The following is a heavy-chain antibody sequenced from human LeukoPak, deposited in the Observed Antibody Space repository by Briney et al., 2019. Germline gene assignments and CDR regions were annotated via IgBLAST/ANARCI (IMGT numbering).Heavy chain of an antibody. J-gene: IGHJ4*02. D-gene: IGHD1-26*01. CDR1: GGTFSSYG. V-gene: IGHV1-69*05. CDR3: AKGPTGSYSYLDS. Sequence: ASVKVSCKASGGTFSSYGISWVRQAPGQGLEWLGGIIPTFGTPNYAQRFQGRVTITTDDSTSTVYMELSSLRSDDTAVYYCAKGPTGSYSYLDSWGQGVVVTVSS. CDR2: IIPTFGTP.